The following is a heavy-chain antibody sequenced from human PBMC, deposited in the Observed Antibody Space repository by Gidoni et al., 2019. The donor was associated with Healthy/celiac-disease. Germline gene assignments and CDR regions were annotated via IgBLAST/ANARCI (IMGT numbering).Heavy chain of an antibody. Sequence: EVQLVESGGGLIQPGGSLRLSCAASGFPVSSNYMSWVRQAPGKGLEWVSVIYSGGITYDADSVKGRFTISRDNSKNTLYLQMNSRRAEDTAVYYCTIIAAGWFDPWGQGTLVTVSS. V-gene: IGHV3-53*01. CDR3: TIIAAGWFDP. CDR1: GFPVSSNY. J-gene: IGHJ5*02. CDR2: IYSGGIT. D-gene: IGHD2-15*01.